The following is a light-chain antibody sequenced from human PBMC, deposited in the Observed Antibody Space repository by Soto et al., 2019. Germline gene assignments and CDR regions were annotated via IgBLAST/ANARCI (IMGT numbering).Light chain of an antibody. J-gene: IGKJ4*01. V-gene: IGKV2-28*01. CDR3: MQALQTPLT. CDR2: LGS. Sequence: DLVMTQSPLSLPVTPGEPASISFRSSQSLLHSNGYNYLDWYLQKPGQSPQLLIYLGSNRASRVPDRFSGSGSGTDFTMNISRVEAEDVGVYYCMQALQTPLTFGGGTKVEIK. CDR1: QSLLHSNGYNY.